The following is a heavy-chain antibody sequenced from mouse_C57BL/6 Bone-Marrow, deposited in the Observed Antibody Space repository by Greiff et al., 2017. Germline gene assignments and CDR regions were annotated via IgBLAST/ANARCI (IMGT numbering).Heavy chain of an antibody. CDR2: ISSGGSYT. Sequence: VQLKESGGDLVKPGGSLKLSCAASGFTFSSYGMSWVRQTPDKRLEWVATISSGGSYTYYPDSVKGRFTISRDNAKNTLYLQMSSLKSEDTAMYYCARHGSTMVTTGFDYWGQGTTLTVSS. J-gene: IGHJ2*01. D-gene: IGHD2-2*01. CDR1: GFTFSSYG. CDR3: ARHGSTMVTTGFDY. V-gene: IGHV5-6*01.